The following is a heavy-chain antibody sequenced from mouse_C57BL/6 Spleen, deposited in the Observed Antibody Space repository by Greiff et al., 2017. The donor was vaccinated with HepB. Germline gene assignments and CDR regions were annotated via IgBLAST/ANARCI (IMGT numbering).Heavy chain of an antibody. V-gene: IGHV1-15*01. CDR3: YGNFDY. CDR1: GYTFTDYQ. Sequence: VQLQQSGAELVRPGASVTLSCKASGYTFTDYQMHWVKQTPVHGLEWIGAIDPETGGTAYNQKFKGKAILTADKSSSTAYMELRSLTSEDSAVYYCYGNFDYWGQGTTLTVSS. CDR2: IDPETGGT. J-gene: IGHJ2*01. D-gene: IGHD2-1*01.